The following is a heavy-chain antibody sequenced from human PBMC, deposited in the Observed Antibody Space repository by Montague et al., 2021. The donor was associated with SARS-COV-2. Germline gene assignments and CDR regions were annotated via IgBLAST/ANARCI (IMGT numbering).Heavy chain of an antibody. CDR3: ARLGFVELWLNLGWFDP. J-gene: IGHJ5*02. V-gene: IGHV4-39*01. D-gene: IGHD3-16*02. Sequence: SETLSLTCSVSGDSIRSSGHYWGWIRQPPGKGLEWIGTVYYSGSTNYNPSLKSRVTMPVDTSKNQLSLELRSVTAADTAVYYCARLGFVELWLNLGWFDPWGQGTLVTVSS. CDR1: GDSIRSSGHY. CDR2: VYYSGST.